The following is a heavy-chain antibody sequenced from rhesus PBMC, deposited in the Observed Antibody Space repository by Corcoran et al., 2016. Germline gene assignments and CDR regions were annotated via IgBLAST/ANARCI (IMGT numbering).Heavy chain of an antibody. CDR1: GSTFPNTS. CDR3: ARGYSGCWFFDD. D-gene: IGHD6-37*01. Sequence: EVQLVRVGAGVKKHGATVQTSCQADGSTFPNTSPNWGDRARVKGLGWMGGGDPEDGEADYAQKLQDRVNITADISTDTAYMDLGSLGSEETAVYYCARGYSGCWFFDDWGQGVLVTVSS. CDR2: GDPEDGEA. V-gene: IGHV1-111*02. J-gene: IGHJ4*01.